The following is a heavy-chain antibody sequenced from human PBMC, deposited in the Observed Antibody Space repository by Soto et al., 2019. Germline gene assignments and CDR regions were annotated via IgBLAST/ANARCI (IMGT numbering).Heavy chain of an antibody. V-gene: IGHV1-46*01. D-gene: IGHD5-12*01. J-gene: IGHJ6*02. Sequence: QVQLVQSGAEVKKPGASVKVSCKASGYTFTSYYMHWVRQAPGQGLEWMGIINPSGGSTSYAQKFQGRVTMTRDTSTSTVYMELSSLRSEDTAVYYCARESVYIVSTTQVSGGMDVWGQGTTVTVSS. CDR1: GYTFTSYY. CDR2: INPSGGST. CDR3: ARESVYIVSTTQVSGGMDV.